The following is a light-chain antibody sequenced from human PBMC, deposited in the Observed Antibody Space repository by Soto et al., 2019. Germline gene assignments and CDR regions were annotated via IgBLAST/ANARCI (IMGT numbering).Light chain of an antibody. CDR1: ASNIGNDY. V-gene: IGLV1-51*01. CDR3: GAWDSSLNVYV. CDR2: DNN. Sequence: QSVLTQPPSVSAAPGHKVTISCSGTASNIGNDYVSWYQQLPGEAPQLLIYDNNRRPSGIPDRFSGSRSDTSATLGITGLQTGDEADYYCGAWDSSLNVYVFGTGTNVTVL. J-gene: IGLJ1*01.